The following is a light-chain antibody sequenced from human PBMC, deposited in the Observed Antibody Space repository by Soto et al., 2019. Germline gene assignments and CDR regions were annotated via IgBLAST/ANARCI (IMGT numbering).Light chain of an antibody. V-gene: IGKV1-39*01. CDR2: AAS. J-gene: IGKJ3*01. Sequence: DIQMTQSPSSLSASVGDRVTITCRASQSISNYLNWYQQKPGKAPNLLIYAASSLQSGVPSRFSGSGSGTDFTFTISNLQPEDFATYYCQQYDSLPFTFGPGTKVDIK. CDR3: QQYDSLPFT. CDR1: QSISNY.